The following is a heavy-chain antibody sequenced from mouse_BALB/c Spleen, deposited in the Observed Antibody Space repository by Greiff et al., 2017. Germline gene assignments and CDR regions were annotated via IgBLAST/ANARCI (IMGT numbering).Heavy chain of an antibody. CDR3: TREKVGYGKGDYFDY. Sequence: EVMLVESGGGLVKPGGSLKLSCAASGFTFSSYTMSWVRQTPEKRLEWVATISSGGSYTYYPDSVKGRFTISRDNAKNTLYLQMSSLKSEDTAMYYCTREKVGYGKGDYFDYWGQGTTLTVSS. CDR1: GFTFSSYT. CDR2: ISSGGSYT. J-gene: IGHJ2*01. D-gene: IGHD2-1*01. V-gene: IGHV5-6-4*01.